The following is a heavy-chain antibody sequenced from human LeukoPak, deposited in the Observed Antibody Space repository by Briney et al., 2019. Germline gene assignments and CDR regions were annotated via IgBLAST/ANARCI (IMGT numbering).Heavy chain of an antibody. J-gene: IGHJ4*02. D-gene: IGHD6-6*01. CDR1: GGSFSGYY. V-gene: IGHV4-34*01. Sequence: SSETLSLTCAVYGGSFSGYYWSWIRQPPGKGLEWIGEINHSGSTNYNPSLKSRVTISVDTSKNQFSLKLSSVTAADTAVYYCARSSIAAADYWGQGTLVTVSS. CDR2: INHSGST. CDR3: ARSSIAAADY.